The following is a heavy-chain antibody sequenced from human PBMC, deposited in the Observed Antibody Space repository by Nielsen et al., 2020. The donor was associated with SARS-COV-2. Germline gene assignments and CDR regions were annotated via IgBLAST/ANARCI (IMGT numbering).Heavy chain of an antibody. Sequence: GESLKISCAASGFTFSSYWMHWVRQAPGKGLVWVSRINSDGSSTSYADSVKGRFTISRDNAKNSLYLQMNSLRAEDTAVYFCSSPLSELQSLPNLMDVWGQGTTVTVSS. D-gene: IGHD1-26*01. CDR2: INSDGSST. CDR3: SSPLSELQSLPNLMDV. CDR1: GFTFSSYW. V-gene: IGHV3-74*01. J-gene: IGHJ6*02.